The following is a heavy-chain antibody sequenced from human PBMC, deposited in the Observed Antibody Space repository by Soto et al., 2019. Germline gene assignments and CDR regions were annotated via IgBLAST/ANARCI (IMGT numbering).Heavy chain of an antibody. D-gene: IGHD3-16*02. Sequence: PGGSLKISCRGSGYSFTSYWIGWVRQMPGKGLEWMGSSYPGDSDTRYSPSFQGQVTISADKSIRTAYLQWSSLKASDTAMYYCARSIGSRYYYYGMDVWGQGTTVTVSS. CDR2: SYPGDSDT. CDR3: ARSIGSRYYYYGMDV. CDR1: GYSFTSYW. J-gene: IGHJ6*02. V-gene: IGHV5-51*01.